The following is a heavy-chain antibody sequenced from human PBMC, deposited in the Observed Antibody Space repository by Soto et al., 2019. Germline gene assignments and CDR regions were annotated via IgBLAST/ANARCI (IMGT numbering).Heavy chain of an antibody. Sequence: SETLSLTCTVSGGSISSYYGSWIRQPPGKGLEWIGYIYYSGSTNYNPSLKSRVTISVDTSKNQFSLKLSSVTAADTAVYYCARVYEGYYYYYGMDVWGQGTTVTVSS. CDR1: GGSISSYY. CDR3: ARVYEGYYYYYGMDV. CDR2: IYYSGST. D-gene: IGHD2-2*02. J-gene: IGHJ6*02. V-gene: IGHV4-59*01.